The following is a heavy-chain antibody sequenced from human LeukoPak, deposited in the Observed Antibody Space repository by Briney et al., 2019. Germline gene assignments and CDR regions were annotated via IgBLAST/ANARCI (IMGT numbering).Heavy chain of an antibody. CDR1: GFTISSYA. V-gene: IGHV3-23*01. J-gene: IGHJ4*02. D-gene: IGHD5-18*01. CDR2: ISGPGGST. Sequence: GGSLRLSCAASGFTISSYAMSWVRQAPGKGLEWVSGISGPGGSTYYADSVKGRFTISRDNSKNTLYLQMNSLRAEDTAVYYCAKGLTYNYAYQFDYWGQGTLVTVSS. CDR3: AKGLTYNYAYQFDY.